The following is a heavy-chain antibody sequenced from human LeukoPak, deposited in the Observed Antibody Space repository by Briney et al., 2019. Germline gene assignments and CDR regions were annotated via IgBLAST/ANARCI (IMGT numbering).Heavy chain of an antibody. J-gene: IGHJ6*02. CDR3: ARNDGRTYYDFWSGYYTGPYYGMDV. V-gene: IGHV1-46*01. Sequence: ASVKVSCKASGYTFTSYYMHWVRQAPGQGLEWMGIINPSGGSTSYAQKFQGRVTMTRDTSTSTVYMELSSLRSDDTAVYYCARNDGRTYYDFWSGYYTGPYYGMDVWGQGTTVTVSS. D-gene: IGHD3-3*01. CDR1: GYTFTSYY. CDR2: INPSGGST.